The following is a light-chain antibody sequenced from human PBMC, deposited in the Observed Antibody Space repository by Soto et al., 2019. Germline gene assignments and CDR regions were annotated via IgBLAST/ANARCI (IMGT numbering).Light chain of an antibody. CDR3: QQRSNWPPYT. J-gene: IGKJ2*01. CDR2: DAS. Sequence: EIVLTQSPATLSLSPGERATLSCRASQSVSSYLAWYQQKPGQAPRLLIYDASNSATGIPARFNGSGSVTDFTLTISSLEPEDFAVYYCQQRSNWPPYTFGQGTKLEIK. V-gene: IGKV3-11*01. CDR1: QSVSSY.